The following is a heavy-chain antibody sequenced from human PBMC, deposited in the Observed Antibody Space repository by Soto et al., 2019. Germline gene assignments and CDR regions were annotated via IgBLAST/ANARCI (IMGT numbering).Heavy chain of an antibody. D-gene: IGHD7-27*01. J-gene: IGHJ3*02. CDR1: GYTFTSYG. CDR2: INANNGNT. CDR3: ARLPGDRSAFDI. V-gene: IGHV1-18*01. Sequence: ASVKVSCKASGYTFTSYGISWVRQAPGQGLEWMGWINANNGNTNYAQKLQGRVTMTTDTSTSTAYMELRRLRSDDTAVYYCARLPGDRSAFDIWGQGTMVTVSS.